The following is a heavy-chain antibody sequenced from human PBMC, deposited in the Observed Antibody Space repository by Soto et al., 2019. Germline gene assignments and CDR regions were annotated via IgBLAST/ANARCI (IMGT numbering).Heavy chain of an antibody. CDR3: AKVKNWSSWDYYYGMDV. Sequence: PGGSLRLSCAASGLTFSSYAMSWVRQAPGKGLEWVSVIYSGGSTYYADSVKGRFTISRDNSKNTLYLQMNSLRAEDTAVYYCAKVKNWSSWDYYYGMDVWGQGTTVTVSS. CDR2: IYSGGST. CDR1: GLTFSSYA. V-gene: IGHV3-23*03. J-gene: IGHJ6*02. D-gene: IGHD1-1*01.